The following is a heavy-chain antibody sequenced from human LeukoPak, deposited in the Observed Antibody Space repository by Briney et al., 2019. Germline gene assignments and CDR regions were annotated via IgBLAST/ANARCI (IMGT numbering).Heavy chain of an antibody. CDR1: GGTFSGYY. CDR2: INHSGSS. J-gene: IGHJ4*02. Sequence: PSETLSLTCAVYGGTFSGYYWNWIRQSPGKGLEWIGEINHSGSSNYNPSLKSRVTMSVDTSKNQFSLKLTSVTAADTAVYYCARGHRGVLCYSDYWGRGTPVTVSS. V-gene: IGHV4-34*01. D-gene: IGHD3-10*01. CDR3: ARGHRGVLCYSDY.